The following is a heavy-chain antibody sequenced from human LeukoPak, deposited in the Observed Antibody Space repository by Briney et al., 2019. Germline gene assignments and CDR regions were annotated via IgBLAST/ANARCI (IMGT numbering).Heavy chain of an antibody. CDR1: GGFISTYY. CDR2: SHYSGTT. D-gene: IGHD5-24*01. V-gene: IGHV4-59*06. Sequence: SETLSLTCRVSGGFISTYYWSWIRQQPGKGLEWIGYSHYSGTTYYNTSLKSRVAISVDTSKNQFSLKLSSVTAADTAVYYCARDGPTSVLWGQGTLVTVSS. J-gene: IGHJ4*02. CDR3: ARDGPTSVL.